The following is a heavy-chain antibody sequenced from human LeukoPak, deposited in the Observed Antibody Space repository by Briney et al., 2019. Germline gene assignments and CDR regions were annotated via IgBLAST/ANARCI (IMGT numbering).Heavy chain of an antibody. D-gene: IGHD5-24*01. J-gene: IGHJ4*02. Sequence: GRSLRLSCAASGFTFSSSAMSWVRQAPGKGLEWVSSISGSGSGGSTYYADSVKGRFTISRDNSKNTLHLQMNSLRAEDTAVYYCAKSGYNRFDYWGQGTLVTVSS. CDR1: GFTFSSSA. CDR2: ISGSGSGGST. V-gene: IGHV3-23*01. CDR3: AKSGYNRFDY.